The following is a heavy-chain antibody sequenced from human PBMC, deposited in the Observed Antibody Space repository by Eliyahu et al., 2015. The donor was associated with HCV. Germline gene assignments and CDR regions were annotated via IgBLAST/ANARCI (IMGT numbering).Heavy chain of an antibody. Sequence: QVQLQESGPGLVKPSETLSLTCTVSGGSISSYYWSWIRQPPGKGLEWIGYIYYSGSTNYNPTLKSRVTISVDTSKNQFSLKLSSVTAADTAVYYCARVIAAAGPRVSNDAFDIWGQGTMVTVSS. CDR3: ARVIAAAGPRVSNDAFDI. CDR1: GGSISSYY. J-gene: IGHJ3*02. CDR2: IYYSGST. V-gene: IGHV4-59*01. D-gene: IGHD6-13*01.